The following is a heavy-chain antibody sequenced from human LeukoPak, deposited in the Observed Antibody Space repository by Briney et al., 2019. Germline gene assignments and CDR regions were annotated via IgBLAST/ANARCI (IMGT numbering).Heavy chain of an antibody. V-gene: IGHV1-18*01. CDR1: AYTFTSYG. Sequence: ASVKVSCKTSAYTFTSYGISWARQAPGQGLECMGWISAYNGNTNYAQKLQGRVTMTTDTSTSTAYMELRSLRSDDTAVYYCARDRNGDYGDYWGQGTLVTVS. D-gene: IGHD4/OR15-4a*01. J-gene: IGHJ4*02. CDR3: ARDRNGDYGDY. CDR2: ISAYNGNT.